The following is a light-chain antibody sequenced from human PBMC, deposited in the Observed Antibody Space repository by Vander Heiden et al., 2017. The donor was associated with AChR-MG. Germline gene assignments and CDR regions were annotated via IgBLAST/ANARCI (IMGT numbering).Light chain of an antibody. Sequence: IVFYHSPSTLSLSPGATSSLSCRASQSLSSDLAWYQQKPGQAPRLLIYDASNRATGIPARFSGSGSGTDFTLTISSLEPEDFAVYYCQQRSNWPYTFGQGTKLEI. CDR1: QSLSSD. CDR3: QQRSNWPYT. CDR2: DAS. V-gene: IGKV3-11*01. J-gene: IGKJ2*01.